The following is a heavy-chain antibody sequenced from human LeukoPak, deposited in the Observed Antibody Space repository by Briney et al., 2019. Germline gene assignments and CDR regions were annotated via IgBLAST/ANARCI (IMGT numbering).Heavy chain of an antibody. J-gene: IGHJ4*02. D-gene: IGHD3-10*01. Sequence: ASVKVSCKASGYTFTSYAMNWVRQAPGQGLEWMGWISVYKDNTNYAQKFQGRVIMTTDTSTSTIYMELRSLRSDDTAVYYCARDGRWFGEFKGDYWGQGTLVTVSS. CDR2: ISVYKDNT. CDR1: GYTFTSYA. CDR3: ARDGRWFGEFKGDY. V-gene: IGHV1-18*01.